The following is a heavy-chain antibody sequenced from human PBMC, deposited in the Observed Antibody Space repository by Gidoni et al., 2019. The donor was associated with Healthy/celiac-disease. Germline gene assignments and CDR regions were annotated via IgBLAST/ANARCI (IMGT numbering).Heavy chain of an antibody. J-gene: IGHJ4*02. CDR1: GFTFSDHY. CDR2: TRNKANSYTT. Sequence: EVQLVESGGGLVQPGGSLRLSCAASGFTFSDHYMDWVRQAPGKGLEWVGRTRNKANSYTTEYAASVKGRFTISRDDSKNSLYLQMNSLKTEDTAVYYCARLRHSGSYPFDYWGQGTLVTVSS. V-gene: IGHV3-72*01. D-gene: IGHD1-26*01. CDR3: ARLRHSGSYPFDY.